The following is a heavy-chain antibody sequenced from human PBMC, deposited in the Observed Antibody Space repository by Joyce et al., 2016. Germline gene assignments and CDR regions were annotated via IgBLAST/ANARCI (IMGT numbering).Heavy chain of an antibody. V-gene: IGHV4-4*02. CDR3: TKNAAYYLDF. D-gene: IGHD6-13*01. CDR2: IHHIGRT. Sequence: QVHLQESGPGLVEPSGTLSVTCTISSYSVTNDNWWSWVRQSPDKGLEWIWEIHHIGRTTYNPSLKSRVSMSVDMTKNQLSLTLNSVTAADSAIYYCTKNAAYYLDFWGRGTLVTVSS. CDR1: SYSVTNDNW. J-gene: IGHJ4*02.